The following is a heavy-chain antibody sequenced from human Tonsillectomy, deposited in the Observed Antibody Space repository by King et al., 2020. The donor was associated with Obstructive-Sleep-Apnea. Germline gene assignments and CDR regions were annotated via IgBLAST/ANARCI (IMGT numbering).Heavy chain of an antibody. CDR2: ITSDSSTI. Sequence: VQLVESGGGLVQPGGSLRLSCAASGFTFGSYSVNWVRQAPGKGLEWVSHITSDSSTIFYADSVKGRFTISRDNSKNTLYLQMNSLRAGDTAVYYCAKSYSSYYYGMDVWGQGTTVTVSS. CDR1: GFTFGSYS. V-gene: IGHV3-48*01. CDR3: AKSYSSYYYGMDV. D-gene: IGHD6-19*01. J-gene: IGHJ6*02.